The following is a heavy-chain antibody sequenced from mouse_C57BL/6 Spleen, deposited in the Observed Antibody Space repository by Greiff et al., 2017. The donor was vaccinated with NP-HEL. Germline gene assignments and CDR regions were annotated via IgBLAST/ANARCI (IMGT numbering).Heavy chain of an antibody. CDR2: IHPNSGST. CDR1: GYTFTSYW. J-gene: IGHJ2*01. V-gene: IGHV1-64*01. CDR3: ARGAWDYGSSYYFDD. D-gene: IGHD1-1*01. Sequence: VQLQQPGAELVKPGASVKLSCKASGYTFTSYWMHWVKQRPGQGLEWIGMIHPNSGSTNYNEKFKSKATLTVDKSSSTAYMQLSSLTSEDSAVYYCARGAWDYGSSYYFDDWGQGTTLTVSS.